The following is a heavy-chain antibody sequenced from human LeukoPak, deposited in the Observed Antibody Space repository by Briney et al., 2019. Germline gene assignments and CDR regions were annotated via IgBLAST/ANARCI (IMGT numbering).Heavy chain of an antibody. D-gene: IGHD6-19*01. CDR1: GFSFTSYG. V-gene: IGHV3-48*04. CDR2: ISSTSGTI. CDR3: ARVSFTSAWSFDY. J-gene: IGHJ4*02. Sequence: GGSLRLSCADSGFSFTSYGMNWVRQAPGKGLEWVSYISSTSGTIQYADSVNGRFTISRDNAKNSLYLQIDGLRAEDTAVYYCARVSFTSAWSFDYWGPGTLVTVSS.